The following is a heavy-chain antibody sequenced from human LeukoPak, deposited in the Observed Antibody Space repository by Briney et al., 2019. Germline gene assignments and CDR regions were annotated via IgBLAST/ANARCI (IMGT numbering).Heavy chain of an antibody. V-gene: IGHV4-31*03. D-gene: IGHD7-27*01. CDR3: ARRQISGDPSAFDI. Sequence: SETLSLTCTVSGGSISSGGYYWSWIRQPPGKGLDWIGYIFYSGSTYYNPSLKSRVTISVDTSKNQFSLKLSSVTAADTAVYYCARRQISGDPSAFDIWGQGTMVTVSS. J-gene: IGHJ3*02. CDR1: GGSISSGGYY. CDR2: IFYSGST.